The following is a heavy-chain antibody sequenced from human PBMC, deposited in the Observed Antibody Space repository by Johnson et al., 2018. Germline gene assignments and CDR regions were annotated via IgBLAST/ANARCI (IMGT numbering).Heavy chain of an antibody. CDR2: ISSSSSYI. J-gene: IGHJ5*02. CDR3: AGDRDRLRFLEWYNWCDP. D-gene: IGHD3-3*01. V-gene: IGHV3-21*01. CDR1: GFTFSSYS. Sequence: VQLVESGGGLVQPGGSLKLSCAASGFTFSSYSMNWVRQAPGKGLEWVSSISSSSSYIYYADSVKGRFTISRDNAKNSLYLQMNSLRAEETAVYYCAGDRDRLRFLEWYNWCDPWGQGTLVTVSS.